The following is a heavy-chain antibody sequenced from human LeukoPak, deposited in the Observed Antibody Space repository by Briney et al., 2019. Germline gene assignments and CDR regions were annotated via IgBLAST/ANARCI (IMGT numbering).Heavy chain of an antibody. CDR2: VYSSGST. D-gene: IGHD2-15*01. CDR3: ARVVVRYFDY. V-gene: IGHV4-59*12. J-gene: IGHJ4*02. Sequence: SETLSLTCSVSGDSISSYHWSWIRQPPGKGLEWIGYVYSSGSTYYSPSLNGRVTMSVDTSKNQFSLNLSSVTAADTAVYYCARVVVRYFDYWGQGTLVTVSS. CDR1: GDSISSYH.